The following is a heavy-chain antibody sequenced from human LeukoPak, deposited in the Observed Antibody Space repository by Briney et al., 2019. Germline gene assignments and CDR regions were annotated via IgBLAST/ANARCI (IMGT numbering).Heavy chain of an antibody. CDR2: IYPGDSDT. Sequence: GESLKISCKGSGYSFTGYWIGWVRQMPGKGLEWMGIIYPGDSDTRYSPSFQGQVTISADKPVSTAYLQWSSLKASDTAIYYCARVRRSSGWFGDYWGQGTLVTVSS. V-gene: IGHV5-51*04. D-gene: IGHD6-19*01. J-gene: IGHJ4*02. CDR1: GYSFTGYW. CDR3: ARVRRSSGWFGDY.